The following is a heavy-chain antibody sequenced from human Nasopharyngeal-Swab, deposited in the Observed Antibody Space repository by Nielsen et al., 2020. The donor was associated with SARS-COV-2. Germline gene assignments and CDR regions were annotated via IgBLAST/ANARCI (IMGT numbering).Heavy chain of an antibody. D-gene: IGHD4-11*01. Sequence: GSLRLSFPVLGVSASSGSYYWSWIRQPPGKGLEGIGYIYYSGSTNYNPSLKSRVTISVDTSKNQFSLKLSSVTAADTAVYYCARDASNYGDYYYYYGMDVWGQGTTVTVSS. CDR3: ARDASNYGDYYYYYGMDV. V-gene: IGHV4-61*01. CDR1: GVSASSGSYY. J-gene: IGHJ6*02. CDR2: IYYSGST.